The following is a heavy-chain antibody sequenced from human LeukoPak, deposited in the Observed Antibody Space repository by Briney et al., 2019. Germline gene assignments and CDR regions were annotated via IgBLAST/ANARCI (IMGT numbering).Heavy chain of an antibody. CDR3: ARGDSGYAFAPFDY. J-gene: IGHJ4*02. D-gene: IGHD5-12*01. CDR1: GGTFSSYA. Sequence: SVKVTCKASGGTFSSYAITWERQAPGQGLEWMGWISTYNGNTNYAQKLQGRVTMTTDTSTTTAYMELRSLRSGDTAVYYCARGDSGYAFAPFDYWGQGTLVIVSS. CDR2: ISTYNGNT. V-gene: IGHV1-18*01.